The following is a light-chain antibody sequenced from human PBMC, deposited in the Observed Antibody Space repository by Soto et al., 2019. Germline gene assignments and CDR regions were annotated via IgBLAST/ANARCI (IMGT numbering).Light chain of an antibody. CDR2: DTT. CDR3: LLSYNGPSV. J-gene: IGLJ1*01. V-gene: IGLV7-46*01. CDR1: TGAVTNGHY. Sequence: QTLVNQEPSLTVSRGGTFTLTCGSSTGAVTNGHYPYWFQQKPGQAPRTLIYDTTNRHSWTPARFSGYLLGGKAALTLSGAQPEDEAEYYCLLSYNGPSVFGTGTKVTVL.